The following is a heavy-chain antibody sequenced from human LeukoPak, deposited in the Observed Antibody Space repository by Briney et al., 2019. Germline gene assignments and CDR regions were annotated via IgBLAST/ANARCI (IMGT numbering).Heavy chain of an antibody. CDR1: VGTFSSYA. CDR2: IIPIFGTA. CDR3: ARGPSSPELRLGELSLSYDAFDI. Sequence: SVKVSCKASVGTFSSYAIGWVRQAPGQGLEWMGGIIPIFGTANYAQKFQGRVTITADESTSTAYMELSSLRSEDTAVYYCARGPSSPELRLGELSLSYDAFDIWGQGTMVTVSS. D-gene: IGHD3-16*02. J-gene: IGHJ3*02. V-gene: IGHV1-69*13.